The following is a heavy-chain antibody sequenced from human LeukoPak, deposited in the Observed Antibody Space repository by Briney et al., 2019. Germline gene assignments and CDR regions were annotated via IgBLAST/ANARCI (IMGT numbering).Heavy chain of an antibody. CDR2: ISSSSSTI. CDR3: AYPGVAVAGTY. D-gene: IGHD6-19*01. Sequence: PGGSLRLSCAASGFTFSSYSMNWVRQAPGKGLEWVSYISSSSSTIYYADSVKGRFTISRDNAKNSLYLQMNSLRAEDTAVYYCAYPGVAVAGTYWGKGTLVTVSS. V-gene: IGHV3-48*01. J-gene: IGHJ4*02. CDR1: GFTFSSYS.